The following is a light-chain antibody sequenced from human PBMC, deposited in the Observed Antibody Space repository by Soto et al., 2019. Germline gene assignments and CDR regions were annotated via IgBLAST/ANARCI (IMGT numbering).Light chain of an antibody. V-gene: IGKV3-15*01. CDR1: QSVSSD. J-gene: IGKJ5*01. CDR2: GAS. CDR3: QQYNTWPPIT. Sequence: EIVMTQSPATLSVSPGDRATLSCRASQSVSSDLAWYQQKPGQAPRLLIYGASIRATGIPARFSGSGSWTEFTLTISSLQSEDFAVYYCQQYNTWPPITFGQGTRLEIK.